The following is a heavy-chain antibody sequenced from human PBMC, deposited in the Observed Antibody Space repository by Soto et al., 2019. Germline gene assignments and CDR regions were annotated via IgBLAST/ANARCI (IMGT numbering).Heavy chain of an antibody. CDR3: ARKDYYGAGIYYFDH. V-gene: IGHV1-3*01. CDR2: INVANGDT. J-gene: IGHJ4*02. D-gene: IGHD3-10*01. CDR1: GYTFTAYP. Sequence: QVQLVQSGAEVKHPGASVKVSCKATGYTFTAYPMHWVRQAPGQRLEWMGWINVANGDTGYSQKFQGRVTVTRDTSASTVYMELSSLTSEDTAVYYCARKDYYGAGIYYFDHWGQGTLVTVSS.